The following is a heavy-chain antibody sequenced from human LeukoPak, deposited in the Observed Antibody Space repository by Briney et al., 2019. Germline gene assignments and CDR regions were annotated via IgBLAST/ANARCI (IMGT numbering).Heavy chain of an antibody. D-gene: IGHD5-12*01. CDR2: ISSNKGNT. CDR1: GYIFTNYG. CDR3: ARGGIVATISYY. Sequence: GASVKVSCKASGYIFTNYGINWVRQAPGQGLEWMGWISSNKGNTNYAQKFQGRVTMTTDTSTNTAYMEVRSLRSDDTAVYYCARGGIVATISYYWGQGTLVTVSS. V-gene: IGHV1-18*01. J-gene: IGHJ4*02.